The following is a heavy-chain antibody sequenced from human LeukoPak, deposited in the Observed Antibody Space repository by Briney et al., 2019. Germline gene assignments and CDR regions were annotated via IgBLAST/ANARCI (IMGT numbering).Heavy chain of an antibody. D-gene: IGHD6-19*01. CDR3: ARDIGRGAVAGTDVDY. CDR2: ISYDESNK. CDR1: GFTFSSYA. V-gene: IGHV3-30-3*01. J-gene: IGHJ4*02. Sequence: PGGSLRLSCAASGFTFSSYAMHWVRQAPGKGLEWVAVISYDESNKYYADSVKGRFTISRDNSKNTLYLQMNSLRAEDTAVYYCARDIGRGAVAGTDVDYWGQGTLVTVSS.